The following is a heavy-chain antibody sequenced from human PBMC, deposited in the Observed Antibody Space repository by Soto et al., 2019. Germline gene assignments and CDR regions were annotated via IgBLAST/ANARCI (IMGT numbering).Heavy chain of an antibody. Sequence: QVQLQQWGAGLLKPSETLSLTCAVYGGSFSGYYWTWIRQPPGTGLGWIGEINHSGSTNYNPSLKSRVTISVDTSTNQFSLKLTYVTAADSAVYYCARDKITGLFDYWGQGTLVTVSS. V-gene: IGHV4-34*01. D-gene: IGHD2-8*02. CDR3: ARDKITGLFDY. J-gene: IGHJ4*02. CDR1: GGSFSGYY. CDR2: INHSGST.